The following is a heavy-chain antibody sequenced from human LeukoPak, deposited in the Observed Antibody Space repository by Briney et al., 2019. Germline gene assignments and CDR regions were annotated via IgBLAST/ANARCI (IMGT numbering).Heavy chain of an antibody. CDR3: ARADSTWSDF. D-gene: IGHD6-13*01. CDR2: ISGFNGQT. CDR1: GYTFASYG. J-gene: IGHJ4*02. V-gene: IGHV1-18*01. Sequence: ASVKVSCRASGYTFASYGLNWVRQAPGQGLEWMGWISGFNGQTDPAHHLQGRLTMTTDTSTSTAYMELRSLRSDDTAVYYCARADSTWSDFWGQGTLVTVSA.